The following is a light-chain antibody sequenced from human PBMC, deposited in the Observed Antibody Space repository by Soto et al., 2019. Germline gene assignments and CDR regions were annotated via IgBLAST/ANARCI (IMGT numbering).Light chain of an antibody. CDR3: HQRQSWPRT. J-gene: IGKJ1*01. Sequence: EIVLTQSPATLSLSPGESATLSCMASQSVGSNLAWYQQKPGQAPRLLIYDTSTRAAGIPARFSASGSGTDFTLTISDVQPEDFALYYCHQRQSWPRTFGQGTKVDI. V-gene: IGKV3-11*01. CDR2: DTS. CDR1: QSVGSN.